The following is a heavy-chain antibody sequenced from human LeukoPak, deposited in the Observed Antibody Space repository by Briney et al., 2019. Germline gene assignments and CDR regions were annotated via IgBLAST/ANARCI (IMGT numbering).Heavy chain of an antibody. CDR1: GYTFTVYY. V-gene: IGHV1-2*02. J-gene: IGHJ4*02. Sequence: GASVKVSCKASGYTFTVYYMHWVRQAPGRALEWMGWINPNSGGTNYAQKFQGRVTLTRDTSISAAYMDLHSLRSDDTAVYFCARDKSLADPYFFDYWGQGTLVTVSS. CDR3: ARDKSLADPYFFDY. CDR2: INPNSGGT.